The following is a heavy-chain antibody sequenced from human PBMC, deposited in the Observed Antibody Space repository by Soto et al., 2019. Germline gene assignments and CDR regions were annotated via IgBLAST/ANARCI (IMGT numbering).Heavy chain of an antibody. CDR3: ARGRLRFLEWLPYYDGMDV. CDR1: GGSVSIGTYY. D-gene: IGHD3-3*01. J-gene: IGHJ6*02. V-gene: IGHV4-61*01. CDR2: IYYTGST. Sequence: ETLSLTRTVSGGSVSIGTYYWSWIRQPPGKGLEWIGYIYYTGSTNYNPTLTSRVTISVDTSKNQFPLKLSSVTAADTAVYYCARGRLRFLEWLPYYDGMDVWGQGTTVT.